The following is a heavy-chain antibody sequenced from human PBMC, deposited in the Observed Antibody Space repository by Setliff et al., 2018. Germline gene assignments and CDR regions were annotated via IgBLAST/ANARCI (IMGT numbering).Heavy chain of an antibody. CDR1: GGSLSSGPHY. Sequence: SETLSLTCTVSGGSLSSGPHYWTWVRQPAGKGLEWIGHIDSSGTTNYSPSLRSRVTISGDTSGNQFSLQLNSVTAADTAVYYCARVSGFLYMDVWGKGTTVTAP. V-gene: IGHV4-61*09. CDR2: IDSSGTT. D-gene: IGHD3-3*01. CDR3: ARVSGFLYMDV. J-gene: IGHJ6*03.